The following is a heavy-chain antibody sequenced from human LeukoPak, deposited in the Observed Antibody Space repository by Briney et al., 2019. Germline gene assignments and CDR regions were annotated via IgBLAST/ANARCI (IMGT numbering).Heavy chain of an antibody. CDR2: INLSGGST. J-gene: IGHJ4*02. CDR3: ARDLDYGEKSEDY. Sequence: ASVKVSCKASGFTFINYYMHWVRQAPGQGLEWLGIINLSGGSTHYPQKFQDRVTMTRDTSTSTVYMELSSLRSEDAAVYYCARDLDYGEKSEDYWGQGTLVTVSS. V-gene: IGHV1-46*01. D-gene: IGHD4/OR15-4a*01. CDR1: GFTFINYY.